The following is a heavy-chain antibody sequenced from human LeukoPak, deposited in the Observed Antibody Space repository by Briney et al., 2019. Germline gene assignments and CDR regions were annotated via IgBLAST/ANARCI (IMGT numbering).Heavy chain of an antibody. CDR3: ARVPPYYYGSGSYPFDP. Sequence: GESLKISCKGSGYSFTSYWIGWVRQMLGKGLEWMGIIYPGDSDTRYSPSFQGQVTISADKSISTAYLQWSSLKASDTAMYYCARVPPYYYGSGSYPFDPWGQGTLVTVSS. CDR2: IYPGDSDT. V-gene: IGHV5-51*01. J-gene: IGHJ5*02. D-gene: IGHD3-10*01. CDR1: GYSFTSYW.